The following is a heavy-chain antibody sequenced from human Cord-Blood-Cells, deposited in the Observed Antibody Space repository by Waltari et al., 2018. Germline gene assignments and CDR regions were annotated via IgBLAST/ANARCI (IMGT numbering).Heavy chain of an antibody. CDR1: GNSISRGYY. Sequence: VQLQESGPGLVKPSETLSPTRPVSGNSISRGYYRGWSWPPTGKGLEWIGSIYHGGSTYYNPSLKSRVTISVDTSKNQLSLKLSSVTAADTAGYYCARDDRGSREADDAFDIWGQGTMVTVSS. J-gene: IGHJ3*02. V-gene: IGHV4-38-2*02. CDR3: ARDDRGSREADDAFDI. D-gene: IGHD3-10*01. CDR2: IYHGGST.